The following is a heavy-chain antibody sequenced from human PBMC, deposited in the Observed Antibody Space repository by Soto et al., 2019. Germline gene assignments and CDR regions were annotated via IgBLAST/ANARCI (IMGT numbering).Heavy chain of an antibody. V-gene: IGHV3-23*01. Sequence: EVQLLESGGGLVQPGGSLRLSCAASGFTFSTYAMTWVRQAPGKGLEWVSTISGSGGNTYYADSVKGRFTISRDNSKNTLNLQMNSLRAEDTAVYYCVKGRGFGDYEVEHFQHWGQGTLVTVSS. D-gene: IGHD4-17*01. CDR3: VKGRGFGDYEVEHFQH. J-gene: IGHJ1*01. CDR1: GFTFSTYA. CDR2: ISGSGGNT.